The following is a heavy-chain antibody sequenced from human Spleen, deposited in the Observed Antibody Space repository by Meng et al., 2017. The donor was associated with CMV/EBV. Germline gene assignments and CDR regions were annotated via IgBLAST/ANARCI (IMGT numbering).Heavy chain of an antibody. D-gene: IGHD1-26*01. CDR3: ARGPWGGSYSALPFDY. CDR1: GGSFSSYY. Sequence: VALPASGPGLVKPSETLSLTRTVSGGSFSSYYWSWIRQPAGKGLEWIGRIYTSGSTNYNPSLKSRVTMSVDTSKNQFSLKLSSVTAADTAVYYCARGPWGGSYSALPFDYWGQGTLVTVSS. V-gene: IGHV4-4*07. CDR2: IYTSGST. J-gene: IGHJ4*02.